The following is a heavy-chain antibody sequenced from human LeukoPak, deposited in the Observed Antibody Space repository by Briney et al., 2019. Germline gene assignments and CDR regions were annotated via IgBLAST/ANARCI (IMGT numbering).Heavy chain of an antibody. J-gene: IGHJ6*03. Sequence: GGSLRLSCAASGFTFDGYGMSWVRQVPGKGPEWVSGINWNGESTGYADSVKGRFTISRDNAKNSLYLQMNSLRAEDTALYYCAREGYSSRIYYYHYMDVWGKGTTVTVS. CDR3: AREGYSSRIYYYHYMDV. V-gene: IGHV3-20*04. CDR1: GFTFDGYG. CDR2: INWNGEST. D-gene: IGHD6-13*01.